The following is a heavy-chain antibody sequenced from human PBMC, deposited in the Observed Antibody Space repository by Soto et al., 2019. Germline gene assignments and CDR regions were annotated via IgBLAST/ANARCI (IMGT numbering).Heavy chain of an antibody. CDR1: GFTLSSYA. D-gene: IGHD3-3*01. CDR2: ISGSGGNT. J-gene: IGHJ3*02. Sequence: GGSLRLSCAASGFTLSSYAMSWVRQAPGKGLEWVSAISGSGGNTYYADSVKGRFTISRDNSKNMLYLQMNSLRVEDTAVYYCAREVRVRGFAFDIWGQGTMVTVSS. V-gene: IGHV3-23*01. CDR3: AREVRVRGFAFDI.